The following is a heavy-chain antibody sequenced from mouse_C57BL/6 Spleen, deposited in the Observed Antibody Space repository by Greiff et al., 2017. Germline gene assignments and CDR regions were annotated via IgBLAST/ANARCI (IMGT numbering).Heavy chain of an antibody. V-gene: IGHV1-69*01. CDR3: ARRGLRGFDY. J-gene: IGHJ2*01. Sequence: QVQLQQPGAELVMPGASVTLSCKASGYTFTSYWMHWVKQRPGQGLEWIGEIDPSDSYTNYNQKFKGKSTLTVDKSSSTAYMQISSLTSEDSAVYNCARRGLRGFDYWGQGTTLTVSS. CDR2: IDPSDSYT. CDR1: GYTFTSYW. D-gene: IGHD2-4*01.